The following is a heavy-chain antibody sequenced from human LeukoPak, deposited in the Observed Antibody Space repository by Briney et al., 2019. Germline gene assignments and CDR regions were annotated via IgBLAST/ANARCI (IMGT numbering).Heavy chain of an antibody. CDR3: ARDRGSDWYDGFDI. CDR1: GFTFSSYE. D-gene: IGHD6-19*01. J-gene: IGHJ3*02. Sequence: GGSLRLSCAASGFTFSSYEMSWVRQAPGKGLECLSYITSSGSTIYYADSVKGRFTISRDNAKSSLYLQMNSLRAEDTAVYYCARDRGSDWYDGFDIWGQGTMVTVSS. CDR2: ITSSGSTI. V-gene: IGHV3-48*03.